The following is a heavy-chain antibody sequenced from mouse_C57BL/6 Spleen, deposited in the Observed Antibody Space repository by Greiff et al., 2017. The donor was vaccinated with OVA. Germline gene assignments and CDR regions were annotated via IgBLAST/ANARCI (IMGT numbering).Heavy chain of an antibody. CDR1: GFTFSDYG. V-gene: IGHV5-17*01. D-gene: IGHD2-4*01. CDR3: AREYYDYDGWYFDV. CDR2: ISSGSSTI. J-gene: IGHJ1*03. Sequence: EVKLEESGGGLVKPGGSLKLSCAASGFTFSDYGMHWVRQAPEKGLEWVAYISSGSSTIYYADTVKGRFTISRDNAKNTLFLQMTSLRSEDTAMYYCAREYYDYDGWYFDVWGTGTTVTVSS.